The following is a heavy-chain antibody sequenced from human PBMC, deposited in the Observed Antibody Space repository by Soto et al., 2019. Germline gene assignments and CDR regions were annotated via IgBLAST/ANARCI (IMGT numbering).Heavy chain of an antibody. CDR2: ISSAGSIT. Sequence: GGTLRRSCAASGLTNTNYWMHWVPHAPGKGLVWVSRISSAGSITAYTDSVKGRFTTSRDNAKNTLYLQMNSLRAEDTAVYYCARVRITTVAGLAYWGQGTLVTVS. CDR3: ARVRITTVAGLAY. J-gene: IGHJ4*02. D-gene: IGHD1-1*01. CDR1: GLTNTNYW. V-gene: IGHV3-74*01.